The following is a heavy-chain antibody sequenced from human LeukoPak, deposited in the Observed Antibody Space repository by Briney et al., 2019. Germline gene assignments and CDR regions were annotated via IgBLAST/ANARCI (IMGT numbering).Heavy chain of an antibody. J-gene: IGHJ5*01. Sequence: GGSLRLSCAASGFTFSSYAMSWVRQAPGKGLEWVSAISGSGGSTYYADSVKGRFAISRDNAKNSLYLQMNSLRVEDSAVYYCARDAGGYDSWGQGTLVTVSS. CDR3: ARDAGGYDS. D-gene: IGHD5-12*01. CDR1: GFTFSSYA. CDR2: ISGSGGST. V-gene: IGHV3-23*01.